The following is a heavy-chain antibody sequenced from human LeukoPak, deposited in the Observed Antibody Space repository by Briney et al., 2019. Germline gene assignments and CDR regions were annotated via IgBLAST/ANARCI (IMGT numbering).Heavy chain of an antibody. CDR1: GFTFSSYG. Sequence: GGSLRLSCAASGFTFSSYGMHWVRQAPGKGLEWVAVISYDGSNKYYADSVKGRFTISRDNSKNTLYLQMNSLRAEDTAVYYCAKMAPWSGYDLRDYWGQGTLVTVSS. V-gene: IGHV3-30*18. CDR3: AKMAPWSGYDLRDY. J-gene: IGHJ4*02. CDR2: ISYDGSNK. D-gene: IGHD5-12*01.